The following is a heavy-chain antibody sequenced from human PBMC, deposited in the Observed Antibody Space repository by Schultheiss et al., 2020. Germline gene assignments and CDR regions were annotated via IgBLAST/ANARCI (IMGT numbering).Heavy chain of an antibody. V-gene: IGHV3-48*01. J-gene: IGHJ4*02. CDR1: GFTVSSNY. D-gene: IGHD6-13*01. CDR3: AKDGRSWVDY. CDR2: VSSSGSTI. Sequence: GGSLRLSCAASGFTVSSNYMSWVRQAPGKGLEWVSYVSSSGSTIYYADSVKGRFTISRDNSKNTLYLQMNSLRAEDTAVYYCAKDGRSWVDYWGQGTLVTVPS.